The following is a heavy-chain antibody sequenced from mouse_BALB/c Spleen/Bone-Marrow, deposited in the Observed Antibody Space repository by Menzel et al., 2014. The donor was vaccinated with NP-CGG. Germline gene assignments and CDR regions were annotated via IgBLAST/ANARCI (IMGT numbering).Heavy chain of an antibody. V-gene: IGHV1-87*01. J-gene: IGHJ4*01. CDR3: ARRDYGIRENYYAMDY. CDR2: IYPGDGDT. CDR1: GYTFTSYW. Sequence: VQLQQSGAELVKPGASVKLSCKASGYTFTSYWMQWVKQRPGQGLEWIGAIYPGDGDTRYTQKFKGKATLTADKSSSTAYMQLSSLASEDSAVYYCARRDYGIRENYYAMDYWGQGTSVTVSS. D-gene: IGHD1-2*01.